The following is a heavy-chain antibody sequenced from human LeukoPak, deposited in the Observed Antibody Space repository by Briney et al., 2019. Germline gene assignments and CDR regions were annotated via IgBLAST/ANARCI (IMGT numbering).Heavy chain of an antibody. Sequence: PGGSLRLSCAASGFTFSSYGMHWVRQAPGKGLEWVAVISYDGSNKYYADSVKGRFTISRDNSKNTLYLQMNSLRAEDTAVYYCAKEYLGWLFIYYGMDVWGQGTTVTVSS. CDR2: ISYDGSNK. D-gene: IGHD3-3*01. J-gene: IGHJ6*02. V-gene: IGHV3-30*18. CDR1: GFTFSSYG. CDR3: AKEYLGWLFIYYGMDV.